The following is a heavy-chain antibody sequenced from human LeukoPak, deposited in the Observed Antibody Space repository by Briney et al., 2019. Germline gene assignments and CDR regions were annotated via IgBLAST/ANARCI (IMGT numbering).Heavy chain of an antibody. CDR2: IDPDGSVA. CDR3: ARELGRGGSAFDV. V-gene: IGHV3-74*01. D-gene: IGHD3-16*01. J-gene: IGHJ3*01. Sequence: TGGSLRLSCEASGFSLSNHWMHWVRQAPGKGLVLVAHIDPDGSVANYVDSVKGRFPISRDNAKNTLYLQMASLRAEDTAVYYCARELGRGGSAFDVWGQGTMVTVSS. CDR1: GFSLSNHW.